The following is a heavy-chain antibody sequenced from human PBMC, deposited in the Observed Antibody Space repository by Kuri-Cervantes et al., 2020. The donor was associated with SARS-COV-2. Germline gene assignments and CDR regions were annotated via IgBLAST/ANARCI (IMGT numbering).Heavy chain of an antibody. Sequence: GSLRLSCAVYGGSFSGYYWSWIRQPPGQGLEWIGSIYYSGSTYYNPSLKSRVTISVDTSKNQFSLKLSSVTAADTAVYYCAWGSGGSSQTYWGQGTLVTVSS. CDR2: IYYSGST. D-gene: IGHD2-15*01. V-gene: IGHV4-34*01. J-gene: IGHJ4*02. CDR1: GGSFSGYY. CDR3: AWGSGGSSQTY.